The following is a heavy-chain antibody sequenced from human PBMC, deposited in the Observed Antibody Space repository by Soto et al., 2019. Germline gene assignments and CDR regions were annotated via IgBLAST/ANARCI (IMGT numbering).Heavy chain of an antibody. Sequence: GGSLRLSCAASGFTFSSYAMSWVRQAPGKGLEWVSAISGSGGSTYYADSVKGRFTISRDNSKNTLYLQMNSLRAEDTAVYYCAKDSDIVVVVAATPGYYYGMDVWGQGTTVTVSS. V-gene: IGHV3-23*01. CDR1: GFTFSSYA. CDR2: ISGSGGST. J-gene: IGHJ6*02. CDR3: AKDSDIVVVVAATPGYYYGMDV. D-gene: IGHD2-15*01.